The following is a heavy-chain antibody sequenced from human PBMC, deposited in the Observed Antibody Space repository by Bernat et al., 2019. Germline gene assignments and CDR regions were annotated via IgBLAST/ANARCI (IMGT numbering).Heavy chain of an antibody. CDR3: VKGDYYYHDSSAYLDH. V-gene: IGHV3-23*01. D-gene: IGHD3-22*01. J-gene: IGHJ4*02. CDR2: MSGSGIDT. Sequence: EVQLLESGGGLVQPGGSLRLSCAASGFTFLSYAMSWVRQAPGKGLEWVSAMSGSGIDTYYTDSVKGRFTISRDNSKDTLYLQMNSVRAEDTAVYFCVKGDYYYHDSSAYLDHWGQGTLVTVSS. CDR1: GFTFLSYA.